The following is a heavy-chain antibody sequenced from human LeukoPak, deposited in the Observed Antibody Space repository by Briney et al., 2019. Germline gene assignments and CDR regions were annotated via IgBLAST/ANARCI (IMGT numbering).Heavy chain of an antibody. V-gene: IGHV3-20*04. CDR1: GFTFDDYT. J-gene: IGHJ4*02. D-gene: IGHD5-12*01. CDR2: INWNGGST. CDR3: ASTFFGGYVPGY. Sequence: PGGSLRLSCAASGFTFDDYTMSWVRHAPGKGLEWVSGINWNGGSTGYADSVKGRFTISRDNAKNTLYLQMNSLRAEDTAVYYCASTFFGGYVPGYWGQGTLVTVSS.